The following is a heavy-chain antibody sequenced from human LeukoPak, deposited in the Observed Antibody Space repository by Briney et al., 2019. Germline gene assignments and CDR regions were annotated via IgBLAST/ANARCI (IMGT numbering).Heavy chain of an antibody. Sequence: SPTLSLTFAISGDSVSINSAAWNWIRQSPSRGLEWLGSTYYRSKWYNDYAVSVKSRITINPDTSKNQFSLQLNSVTPEDTAVYYCARDTDSSSWYANWFDPWGQGTLVTVSS. CDR3: ARDTDSSSWYANWFDP. D-gene: IGHD6-13*01. CDR2: TYYRSKWYN. J-gene: IGHJ5*02. CDR1: GDSVSINSAA. V-gene: IGHV6-1*01.